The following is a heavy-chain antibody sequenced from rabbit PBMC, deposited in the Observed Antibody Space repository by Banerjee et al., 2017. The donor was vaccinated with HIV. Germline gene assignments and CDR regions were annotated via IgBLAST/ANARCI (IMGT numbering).Heavy chain of an antibody. V-gene: IGHV1S45*01. CDR3: ARDDAGYGYAHNL. CDR1: GFDLSSSYY. CDR2: IYAGGSGST. Sequence: QEQLEESGGGLVKSEGSLTLTCKASGFDLSSSYYMCWVRQAPGRGLEWIACIYAGGSGSTYYASWAKGRFTISRTSSATVTLQMTSLTAADTATYFCARDDAGYGYAHNLWGQGTLVTVS. D-gene: IGHD6-1*01. J-gene: IGHJ4*01.